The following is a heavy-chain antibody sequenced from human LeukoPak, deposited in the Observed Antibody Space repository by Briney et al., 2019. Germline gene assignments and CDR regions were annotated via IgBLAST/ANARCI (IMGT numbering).Heavy chain of an antibody. CDR2: IYYSGST. V-gene: IGHV4-59*01. D-gene: IGHD5-18*01. J-gene: IGHJ6*02. CDR1: GGSISSYY. Sequence: SETLSLTCTVSGGSISSYYWSWIRQPPGKGLEWIGYIYYSGSTNYNPSLKSRVTISVDTSKNQFSLKLSSVTAADTAVYYCARDRTTAMVTGYYYYGMDVWGQGTTATVSS. CDR3: ARDRTTAMVTGYYYYGMDV.